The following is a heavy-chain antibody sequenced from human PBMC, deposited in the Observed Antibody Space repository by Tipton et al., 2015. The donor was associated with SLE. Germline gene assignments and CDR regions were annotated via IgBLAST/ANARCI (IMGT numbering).Heavy chain of an antibody. J-gene: IGHJ5*02. CDR3: ARTPLTLIIEGWYDP. V-gene: IGHV4-61*09. Sequence: TLSLTCTVSGASISSGTNYWTWIRQPAGKGLEWIGHIYTSGHTTYNPSPKNRVTILLDTSKNQFSLKLTSVTAADTAVYFCARTPLTLIIEGWYDPWGQGTLVTVSS. CDR1: GASISSGTNY. CDR2: IYTSGHT. D-gene: IGHD3-22*01.